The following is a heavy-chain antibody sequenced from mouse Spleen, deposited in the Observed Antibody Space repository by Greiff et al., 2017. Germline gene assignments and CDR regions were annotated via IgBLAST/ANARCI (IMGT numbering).Heavy chain of an antibody. J-gene: IGHJ2*01. Sequence: VQLQQSGTVLARPGASVKMSCKASGYTFTSYWMHWVKQRPGQGLEWIGAIYPGNSDTSYNQKFKGKAKLTAVTSTSTAYMELSSLTNEDSAVYYCTRLGGTSYFDYWGQGTTLTVSS. CDR2: IYPGNSDT. CDR1: GYTFTSYW. D-gene: IGHD3-3*01. CDR3: TRLGGTSYFDY. V-gene: IGHV1-5*01.